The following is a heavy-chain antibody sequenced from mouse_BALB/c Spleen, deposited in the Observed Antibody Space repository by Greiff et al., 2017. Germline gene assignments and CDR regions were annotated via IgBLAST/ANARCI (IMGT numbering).Heavy chain of an antibody. CDR3: ARNGYYGKNPWYFDV. D-gene: IGHD1-1*01. CDR2: IWGGGST. Sequence: VKLVESGPGLVAPSQSLSITCTVSGFSLSRYSVHWVRQPPGKGLEWLGMIWGGGSTDYNSALKSRLSISKDNSKSQVFLKMNSLQTDDTAMYYCARNGYYGKNPWYFDVWGAGTTVTVSS. V-gene: IGHV2-6-4*01. CDR1: GFSLSRYS. J-gene: IGHJ1*01.